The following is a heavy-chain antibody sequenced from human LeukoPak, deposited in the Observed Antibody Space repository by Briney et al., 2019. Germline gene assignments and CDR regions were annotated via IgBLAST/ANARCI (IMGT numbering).Heavy chain of an antibody. CDR2: IIPIFGTA. V-gene: IGHV1-69*05. Sequence: ASVKVSCKASGGTFSSYAISWVRQAPGQGLEWMGGIIPIFGTANYAQKFQGRVTITTDESTGTAYMELSSLRSEDTAVYYCARGLQSKLGPGEYYYYYYMDVWGKGTTVTVSS. CDR3: ARGLQSKLGPGEYYYYYYMDV. J-gene: IGHJ6*03. CDR1: GGTFSSYA. D-gene: IGHD3-10*01.